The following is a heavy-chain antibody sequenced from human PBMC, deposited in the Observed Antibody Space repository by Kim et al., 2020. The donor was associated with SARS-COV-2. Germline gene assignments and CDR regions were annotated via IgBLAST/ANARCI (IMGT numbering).Heavy chain of an antibody. D-gene: IGHD1-26*01. J-gene: IGHJ4*02. CDR3: AREIGLSGGFDY. V-gene: IGHV1-2*02. Sequence: NYAPMFQGRVTMTRDTSISTAYMEVSRLRSDDTAVYHCAREIGLSGGFDYWGQGTLVTVSS.